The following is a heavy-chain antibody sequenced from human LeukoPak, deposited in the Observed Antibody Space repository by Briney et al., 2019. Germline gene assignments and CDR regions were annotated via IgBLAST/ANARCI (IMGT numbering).Heavy chain of an antibody. J-gene: IGHJ4*02. Sequence: SETLSLTGTGSGGSISSYYWSWIRQPPGKGLEWIGYVYYNGITNYNPSLKSRVTISVDTSKNQFSLKLSSVTAADTAVYYCARLVSSTYYFDYWGQGTLVTVSS. CDR3: ARLVSSTYYFDY. V-gene: IGHV4-59*08. CDR1: GGSISSYY. CDR2: VYYNGIT. D-gene: IGHD2-15*01.